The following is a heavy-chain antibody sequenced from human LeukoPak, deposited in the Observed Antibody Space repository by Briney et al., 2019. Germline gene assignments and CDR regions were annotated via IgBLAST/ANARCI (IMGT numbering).Heavy chain of an antibody. CDR3: ARAHHLLRGDGFEGVGYFDY. CDR2: INPNSGGT. J-gene: IGHJ4*02. Sequence: ASVKVSCKASGYTFTRYYMHWVRQAPGQGLEWMGWINPNSGGTNYAQKFQGRDTMTRDTSISTAYMELSRLRSDDTAVYYCARAHHLLRGDGFEGVGYFDYWGQGTLVTVSS. V-gene: IGHV1-2*02. D-gene: IGHD5-24*01. CDR1: GYTFTRYY.